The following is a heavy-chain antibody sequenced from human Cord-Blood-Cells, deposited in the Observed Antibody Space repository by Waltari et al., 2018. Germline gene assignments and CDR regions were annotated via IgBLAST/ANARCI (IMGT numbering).Heavy chain of an antibody. V-gene: IGHV3-30-3*01. CDR3: ARDPRLGFDY. CDR1: GFTFSSYA. J-gene: IGHJ4*02. Sequence: QVQLVESGGGVVQPGRSLRLSCAASGFTFSSYAMHWVRQAPGKGLEWVACISYDGSNKYYADSVKGRFTISRDNSKNTLYLQMNSLRAEDTAVYYCARDPRLGFDYWGQGTLVTVSS. D-gene: IGHD7-27*01. CDR2: ISYDGSNK.